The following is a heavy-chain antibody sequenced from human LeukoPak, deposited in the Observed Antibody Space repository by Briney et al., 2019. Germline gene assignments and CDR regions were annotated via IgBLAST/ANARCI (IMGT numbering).Heavy chain of an antibody. Sequence: SSETLSLTCTVSGGSISSYYWSWIRQPPGKGLEWIGYIYYSGSTNYNPSLKSRVTISVDTSKNQFSLKLSSVTAADTAVYYCARDHLANLASRLFDPWGQGTPVTVSS. CDR1: GGSISSYY. CDR3: ARDHLANLASRLFDP. J-gene: IGHJ5*02. V-gene: IGHV4-59*12. D-gene: IGHD3-3*01. CDR2: IYYSGST.